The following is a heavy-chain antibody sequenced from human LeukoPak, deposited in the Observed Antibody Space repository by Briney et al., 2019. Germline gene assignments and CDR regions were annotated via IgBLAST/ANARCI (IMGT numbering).Heavy chain of an antibody. D-gene: IGHD2-2*01. J-gene: IGHJ4*02. Sequence: PGRSLRLSCVASGFTFSSYGMHWVRQAPGKGLEWVAVISYDGSNKYYADSVKGRFTISRDNSKNTLYLQMNSLRAEDTAVYYCAKLSYALFDYWGQGTLVTVSS. V-gene: IGHV3-30*18. CDR2: ISYDGSNK. CDR1: GFTFSSYG. CDR3: AKLSYALFDY.